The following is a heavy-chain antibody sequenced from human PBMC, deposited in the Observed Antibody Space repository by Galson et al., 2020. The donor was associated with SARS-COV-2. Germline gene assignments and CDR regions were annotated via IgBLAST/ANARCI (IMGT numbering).Heavy chain of an antibody. CDR1: GFTVSDYY. Sequence: GGSLRLSCAASGFTVSDYYMTWIRQAPGKGLEWVSYISSSGDIIYYADSVKGRFTISRDSAQNSLYLQMNSLRAEDTAVYYCARIPRSDVTYYYESKGNRQRKYYSYYYMDVWGKGTTVTISS. CDR3: ARIPRSDVTYYYESKGNRQRKYYSYYYMDV. J-gene: IGHJ6*03. CDR2: ISSSGDII. D-gene: IGHD3-22*01. V-gene: IGHV3-11*04.